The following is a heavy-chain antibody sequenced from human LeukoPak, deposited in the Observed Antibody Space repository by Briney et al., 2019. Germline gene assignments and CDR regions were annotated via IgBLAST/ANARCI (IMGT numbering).Heavy chain of an antibody. CDR2: ISSSSSYI. J-gene: IGHJ4*02. Sequence: GGSLRLSCAASGFTFNSYSMNWVRQAPGKGLEWVSSISSSSSYIYYADSVKGRFTISRDNAKNSLYLQMNSLRAEDTAVYYCARDQDDGLDYWGQGTLVTVSS. V-gene: IGHV3-21*01. CDR1: GFTFNSYS. CDR3: ARDQDDGLDY. D-gene: IGHD4-17*01.